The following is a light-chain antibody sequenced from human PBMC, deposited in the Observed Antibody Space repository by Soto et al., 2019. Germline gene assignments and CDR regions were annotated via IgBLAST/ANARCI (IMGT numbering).Light chain of an antibody. CDR3: SSDAGTVL. CDR2: EVT. V-gene: IGLV2-8*01. J-gene: IGLJ2*01. Sequence: QSVLTQPPSASGSPGQSVTISCTGTSSDVGGYNYVSWFQQHPGKAPKLMIYEVTKRPSGVPDRFSGSKSGNTASLTVSGLQAEDEADYYCSSDAGTVLFGGGTQLTVL. CDR1: SSDVGGYNY.